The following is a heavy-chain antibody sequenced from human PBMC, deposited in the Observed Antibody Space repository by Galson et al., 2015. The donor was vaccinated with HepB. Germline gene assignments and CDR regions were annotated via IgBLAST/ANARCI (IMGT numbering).Heavy chain of an antibody. CDR3: ATVSPEHGWFLGY. J-gene: IGHJ4*02. D-gene: IGHD1-14*01. Sequence: SVKVSCKVSGYTLTELSMHWVRQAPGKGLEWMGGFDPVDGETIYAQKFQGRVTMTEDTSTDTAYMELSSLRSEDTAVYYCATVSPEHGWFLGYWGQGTLVTVSS. CDR1: GYTLTELS. V-gene: IGHV1-24*01. CDR2: FDPVDGET.